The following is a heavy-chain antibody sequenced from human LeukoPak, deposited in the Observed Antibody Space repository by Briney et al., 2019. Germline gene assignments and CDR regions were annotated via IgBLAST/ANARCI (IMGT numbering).Heavy chain of an antibody. CDR3: ARDNSDVVGATMYWYFDL. Sequence: ASVRVSCKASGSTFTRHWIHWVRQAPGQGLEWMGIINPSGTSTYYAQKFQGRVTMTRDTSTSTLHMELSSLRSEDTAVYYCARDNSDVVGATMYWYFDLWGRGTLVSVSS. CDR2: INPSGTST. V-gene: IGHV1-46*01. CDR1: GSTFTRHW. D-gene: IGHD1-26*01. J-gene: IGHJ2*01.